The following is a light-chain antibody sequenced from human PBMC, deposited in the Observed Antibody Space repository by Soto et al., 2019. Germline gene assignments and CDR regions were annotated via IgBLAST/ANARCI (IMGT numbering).Light chain of an antibody. CDR3: SSYTDSNTLV. J-gene: IGLJ3*02. V-gene: IGLV2-14*01. CDR2: EVI. CDR1: SSDVGGYNY. Sequence: QPVLTQPASVSESPGQSITISCTGTSSDVGGYNYVSWYQQHPGKAPKLMIYEVINRPSGVSNRFSGSKSGNTASLTISGLQAEDEADYYCSSYTDSNTLVFGGGTKLTVL.